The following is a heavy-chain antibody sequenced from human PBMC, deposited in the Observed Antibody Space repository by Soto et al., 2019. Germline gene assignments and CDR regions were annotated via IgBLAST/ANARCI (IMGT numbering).Heavy chain of an antibody. Sequence: QITLKESGPLLVEPTQTLTLTCSFSGFSLTTGGVGVGWLRQSPGKALECLGIIYWYNDRRYNPSLKERLTITKDTATHQVVLTVTYLQTGDTATYYCAHRVPYSPYWGVGWFDTWGQGTLDTVS. CDR1: GFSLTTGGVG. CDR2: IYWYNDR. CDR3: AHRVPYSPYWGVGWFDT. J-gene: IGHJ5*02. D-gene: IGHD2-21*01. V-gene: IGHV2-5*01.